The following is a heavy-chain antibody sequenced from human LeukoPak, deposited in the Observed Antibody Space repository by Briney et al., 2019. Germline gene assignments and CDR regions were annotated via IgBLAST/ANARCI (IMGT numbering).Heavy chain of an antibody. V-gene: IGHV4-59*01. CDR3: ARENPSGYYNRPIDY. CDR2: IYYSGSI. Sequence: SETLSLTCTVSGASISSYYWSWIRQPPGKGLEWIGDIYYSGSIKHNPSLKSRVTMSVDTSKNQFSLKLSSVTAADTAIYYCARENPSGYYNRPIDYWGQGTLVTVSS. D-gene: IGHD3-22*01. CDR1: GASISSYY. J-gene: IGHJ4*02.